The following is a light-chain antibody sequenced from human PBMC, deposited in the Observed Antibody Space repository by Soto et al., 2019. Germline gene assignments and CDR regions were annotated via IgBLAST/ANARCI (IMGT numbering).Light chain of an antibody. Sequence: DIQMTQSPSTLSASVGDRVTITCRASQSINSWLAWYQQKPGKAPKLLIYKASDLESGVPSRFSGSGSGTEFTLTISSLQPVDFATYYCQQYNYYPLTFGGGTKVEIK. V-gene: IGKV1-5*03. CDR3: QQYNYYPLT. J-gene: IGKJ4*01. CDR2: KAS. CDR1: QSINSW.